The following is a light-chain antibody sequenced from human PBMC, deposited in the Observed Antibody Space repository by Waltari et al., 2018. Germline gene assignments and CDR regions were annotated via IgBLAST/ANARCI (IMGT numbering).Light chain of an antibody. CDR1: TRDVGSYYL. V-gene: IGLV2-23*02. Sequence: QSALTPPAPVSGTPGQSIPLPCSGTTRDVGSYYLFPWYQQHPGEAPKLLICEVFKRPPDTSSRFSGAKSGSTASLTISGLQPEDEADYYCCSYAGRGTYVFGSGTKVTVL. CDR3: CSYAGRGTYV. CDR2: EVF. J-gene: IGLJ1*01.